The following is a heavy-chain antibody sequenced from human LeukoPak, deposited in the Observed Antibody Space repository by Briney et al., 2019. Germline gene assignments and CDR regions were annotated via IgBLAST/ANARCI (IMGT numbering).Heavy chain of an antibody. J-gene: IGHJ4*02. CDR1: GYTFTGYY. D-gene: IGHD2-2*01. CDR3: GKDHQYDFDY. V-gene: IGHV1-2*02. CDR2: INANSGGT. Sequence: ASVKVSCRASGYTFTGYYMHWVRQAPGQGLEWMGWINANSGGTNYAQKFQGRVTMTTDTSTSTAYMELRSLTSDDTAVYYCGKDHQYDFDYWGQGTLVTVSS.